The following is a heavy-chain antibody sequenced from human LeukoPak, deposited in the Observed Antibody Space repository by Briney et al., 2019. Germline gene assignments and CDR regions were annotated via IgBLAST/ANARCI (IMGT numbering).Heavy chain of an antibody. D-gene: IGHD4/OR15-4a*01. CDR3: ARDGGAGPAGHFDY. CDR2: ISAYNGNT. Sequence: AASVKVSCKASGYTFTSYGISWVRQAPGQGLEWMGWISAYNGNTNYAQKLQGRVTMTTDTSTSTAYMELRSLRSDDPAVYYCARDGGAGPAGHFDYWGQGTLVTVSS. V-gene: IGHV1-18*01. CDR1: GYTFTSYG. J-gene: IGHJ4*02.